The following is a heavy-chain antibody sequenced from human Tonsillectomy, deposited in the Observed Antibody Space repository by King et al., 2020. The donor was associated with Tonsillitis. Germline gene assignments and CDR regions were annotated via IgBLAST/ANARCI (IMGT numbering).Heavy chain of an antibody. J-gene: IGHJ4*02. V-gene: IGHV3-7*03. D-gene: IGHD1-26*01. CDR1: RFTFTHYW. CDR2: INQDGSKK. Sequence: VQLVESGGGLVQPGGSLRLSCAASRFTFTHYWMSWVRQAPGKGLEWVANINQDGSKKYYVDSVKGRFTISRDNAKNSLFLQMNSLRAEDTAVYYCVATSDYWGQGTLVTVSS. CDR3: VATSDY.